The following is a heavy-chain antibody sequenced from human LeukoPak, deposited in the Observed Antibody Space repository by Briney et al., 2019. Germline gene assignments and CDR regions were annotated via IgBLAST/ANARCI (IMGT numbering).Heavy chain of an antibody. V-gene: IGHV1-69*06. CDR1: GYTFTSYG. D-gene: IGHD2-15*01. Sequence: ASVKVSCKASGYTFTSYGISWVRQAPGQGLEWMGGIIPIIGTANYAQKFQGRVTITADKSTSTAYMELSSLRSEDAAVYYCAVRLGYCNGGNCLPREYYYYYMDVWGKGTTVTVSS. CDR3: AVRLGYCNGGNCLPREYYYYYMDV. CDR2: IIPIIGTA. J-gene: IGHJ6*03.